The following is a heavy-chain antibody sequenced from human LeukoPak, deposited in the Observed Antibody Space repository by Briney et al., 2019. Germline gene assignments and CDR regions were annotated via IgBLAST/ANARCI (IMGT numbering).Heavy chain of an antibody. CDR1: GFTFSSYW. D-gene: IGHD6-13*01. CDR3: ARSGAAAGENAFDI. J-gene: IGHJ3*02. V-gene: IGHV3-7*04. CDR2: IKQDGSEK. Sequence: GGSLRLSCAASGFTFSSYWMSWVRQAPGKGLEWVAYIKQDGSEKYYVYSVKGRFTISRDNAKNSLSLQMNSLRAEDTAVYYCARSGAAAGENAFDIWGQGTMVTVSS.